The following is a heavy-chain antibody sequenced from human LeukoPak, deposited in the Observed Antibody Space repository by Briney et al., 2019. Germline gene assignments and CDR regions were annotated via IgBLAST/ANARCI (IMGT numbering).Heavy chain of an antibody. CDR3: AKGRTPRVVVVAATLDGFDY. J-gene: IGHJ4*02. CDR1: GFTFSSYA. Sequence: GGSLRLSCAASGFTFSSYAMRWVRQAPGKGLEWVSAISGSGGSTYYADSVKGRFTISRDNSKNTLYLQMNSLRAEDTAVYYCAKGRTPRVVVVAATLDGFDYWGQGTLVTVSS. CDR2: ISGSGGST. V-gene: IGHV3-23*01. D-gene: IGHD2-15*01.